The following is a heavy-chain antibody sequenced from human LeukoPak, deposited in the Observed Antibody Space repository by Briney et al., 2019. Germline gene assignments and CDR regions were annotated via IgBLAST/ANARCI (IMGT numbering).Heavy chain of an antibody. V-gene: IGHV1-69*02. J-gene: IGHJ5*02. CDR1: GGTFSSYT. CDR2: IIPILGIA. Sequence: SVKVSCKASGGTFSSYTISWVRQAPGQGLEWMGRIIPILGIANYAQKFQGRVTIAADKSTSTAYMELSSLRSEDTAVYYCARGSDSSGPGFDPWGQGTLVTVSS. CDR3: ARGSDSSGPGFDP. D-gene: IGHD3-22*01.